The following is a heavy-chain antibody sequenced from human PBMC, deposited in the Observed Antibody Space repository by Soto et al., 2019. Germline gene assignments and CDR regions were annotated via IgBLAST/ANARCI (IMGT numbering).Heavy chain of an antibody. CDR3: ARDVAVAGTRWYFDL. CDR1: GYTFTSYY. Sequence: QVQLVQSGAEVKKPGASVKVSCKASGYTFTSYYMHWVRQAPGQGLEWMGVINPSGGSTSYAQKFQVRVTMTRDTSTTTGYMELSSLRSEDTAVYYCARDVAVAGTRWYFDLWGRGTLVTVSS. CDR2: INPSGGST. D-gene: IGHD6-19*01. V-gene: IGHV1-46*01. J-gene: IGHJ2*01.